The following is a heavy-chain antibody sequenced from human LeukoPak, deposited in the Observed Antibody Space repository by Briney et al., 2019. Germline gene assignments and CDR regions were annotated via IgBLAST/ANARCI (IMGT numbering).Heavy chain of an antibody. J-gene: IGHJ2*01. Sequence: ASVKVSCKAFGYTFTSYYMHWVRQAPGQGLEWMGIINPSGGSTSYAQKFQGRATMTRDTSTSTVYMELSSLRSEDTAVYYCARDRCSGGSCYSANWHFDLWGRGTLVTVSS. CDR1: GYTFTSYY. D-gene: IGHD2-15*01. CDR3: ARDRCSGGSCYSANWHFDL. CDR2: INPSGGST. V-gene: IGHV1-46*01.